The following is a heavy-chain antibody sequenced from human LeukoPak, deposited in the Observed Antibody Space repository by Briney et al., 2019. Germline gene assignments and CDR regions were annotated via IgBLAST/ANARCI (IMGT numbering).Heavy chain of an antibody. D-gene: IGHD1-1*01. CDR2: ISGSGGST. V-gene: IGHV3-23*01. CDR1: GFTFSNYG. Sequence: GGSLRLSCAASGFTFSNYGMHWVRQAPGKGLEWVSAISGSGGSTYYADSVKGRFTISRDNSKNTLYLQMNSLRAEDTAVYYCARGAAGTTFDYWGQGTLVTVSS. J-gene: IGHJ4*02. CDR3: ARGAAGTTFDY.